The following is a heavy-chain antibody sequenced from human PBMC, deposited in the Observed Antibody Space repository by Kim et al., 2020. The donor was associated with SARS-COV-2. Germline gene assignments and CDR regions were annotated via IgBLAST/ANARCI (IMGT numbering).Heavy chain of an antibody. CDR3: ARDQDVMVIAGWWFDP. Sequence: ASVKVSCKASGYIFTNYGISWVRQAPGQGLEWMGWINTYNGDTKFGQKYQGRLTMTTETSSSTAYMELGNLRSDDTAVYYCARDQDVMVIAGWWFDPWGQGTLVTVSS. V-gene: IGHV1-18*01. CDR2: INTYNGDT. CDR1: GYIFTNYG. J-gene: IGHJ5*02. D-gene: IGHD2-21*01.